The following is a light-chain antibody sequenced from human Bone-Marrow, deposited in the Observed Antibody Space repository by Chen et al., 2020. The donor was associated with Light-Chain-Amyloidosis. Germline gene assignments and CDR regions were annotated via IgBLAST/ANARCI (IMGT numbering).Light chain of an antibody. V-gene: IGKV1-39*01. CDR2: SAS. J-gene: IGKJ1*01. CDR1: QTISTY. CDR3: QQTYSNFKT. Sequence: DIQMTQSPSSLSASVGDRVTIACRASQTISTYLNWYQQKPGEAPKLLIYSASSLQSGVPSRFSGSRSETDFTLTISSLHPEDFATYFCQQTYSNFKTFRQGTKVEMK.